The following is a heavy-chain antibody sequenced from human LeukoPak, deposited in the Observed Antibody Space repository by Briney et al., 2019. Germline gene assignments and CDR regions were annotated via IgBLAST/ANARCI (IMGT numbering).Heavy chain of an antibody. CDR2: IYYSGST. V-gene: IGHV4-39*02. CDR3: ARDFWSGYYYFDY. CDR1: GGSISSSSYY. J-gene: IGHJ4*02. D-gene: IGHD3-3*01. Sequence: PSETLSLTCTVSGGSISSSSYYWGWIRQPPGKGLEWIGSIYYSGSTYYNPSLKSRVTISVVTSKNQFSLKLSSVTAADTAVYYRARDFWSGYYYFDYWGQGTLVTVSS.